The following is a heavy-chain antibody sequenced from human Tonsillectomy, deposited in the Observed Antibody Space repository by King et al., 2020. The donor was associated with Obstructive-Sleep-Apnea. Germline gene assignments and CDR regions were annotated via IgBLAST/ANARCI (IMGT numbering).Heavy chain of an antibody. J-gene: IGHJ4*02. D-gene: IGHD1-26*01. CDR1: GFTLSSYW. V-gene: IGHV3-74*01. CDR3: ARAMGGSFDY. CDR2: INSDGSTT. Sequence: EVQLVESGGGLVQPGGSLRLSCAASGFTLSSYWMHWVRQAPGKGLVWVSRINSDGSTTNYADSVKGRFTISRDNAKNTLYLQMNSLRAEDTAVYYCARAMGGSFDYWGRGTLVTVPS.